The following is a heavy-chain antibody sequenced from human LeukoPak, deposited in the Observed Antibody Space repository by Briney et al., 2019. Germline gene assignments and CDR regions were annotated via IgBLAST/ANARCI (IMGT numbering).Heavy chain of an antibody. Sequence: KSSETLSLTCTVSGGSISSYYWSWIRQPPGKGLEWIGYIYYSGSTNYNPSLKSRVTISVDTSKNQFSLKLSSVTAADTAVYYCARGSGIAVASYYYYYMDVWGKGTTVTVSS. CDR2: IYYSGST. CDR1: GGSISSYY. J-gene: IGHJ6*03. CDR3: ARGSGIAVASYYYYYMDV. D-gene: IGHD6-19*01. V-gene: IGHV4-59*12.